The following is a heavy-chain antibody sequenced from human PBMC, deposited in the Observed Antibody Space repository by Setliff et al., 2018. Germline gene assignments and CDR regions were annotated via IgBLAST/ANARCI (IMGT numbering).Heavy chain of an antibody. J-gene: IGHJ4*02. CDR1: GGSISSGSYY. CDR3: ARDPSHDY. D-gene: IGHD2-2*01. Sequence: SETLSLTCTVSGGSISSGSYYWSWIRQPAGKGLEWIGYFYYSGSTNYNPSLKSRVTISVDTSKNQFSLKLSSVTAADTAVYYCARDPSHDYWGQGTLVTVSS. CDR2: FYYSGST. V-gene: IGHV4-61*10.